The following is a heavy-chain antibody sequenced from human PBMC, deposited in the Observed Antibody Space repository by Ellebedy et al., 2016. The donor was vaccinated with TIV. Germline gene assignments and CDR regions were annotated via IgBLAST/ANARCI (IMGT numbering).Heavy chain of an antibody. D-gene: IGHD3-10*01. CDR1: GFTFSSYA. V-gene: IGHV3-30-3*01. CDR2: ISYDGSNK. CDR3: AREPIRGAAIPLDY. Sequence: GESLKISCAASGFTFSSYAMHWVRQAPGKGLEWVAVISYDGSNKYYADSVKGRFTISRDNSKHTLYLQMNSLRAEYTAVYYCAREPIRGAAIPLDYWGQGTLVTVSS. J-gene: IGHJ4*02.